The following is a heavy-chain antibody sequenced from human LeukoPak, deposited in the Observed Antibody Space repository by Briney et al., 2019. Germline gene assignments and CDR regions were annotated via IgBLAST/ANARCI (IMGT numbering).Heavy chain of an antibody. Sequence: SSETLSLTCTVSGGSISGSPYYWGWSRQSPGTGLEWIASMYYSGATYYKPSLKSRVTISVDTSKNQFSLKLSSVTAADTAVYYCASPRGYDAFDIWGQGTMVTVSS. D-gene: IGHD3-10*01. J-gene: IGHJ3*02. CDR3: ASPRGYDAFDI. V-gene: IGHV4-39*01. CDR2: MYYSGAT. CDR1: GGSISGSPYY.